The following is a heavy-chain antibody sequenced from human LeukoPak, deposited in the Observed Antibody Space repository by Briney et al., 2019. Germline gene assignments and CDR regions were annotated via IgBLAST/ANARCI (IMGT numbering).Heavy chain of an antibody. CDR1: GFTISGDA. CDR3: ARETHDALDL. J-gene: IGHJ3*01. V-gene: IGHV3-30*04. Sequence: GTSLRLSCTASGFTISGDAMHWVRQAPGKGLQWVADISFDGTNKNYADSVKGRFTISRDNSKNTLFLQMNSLTTDDTALFYCARETHDALDLWGPGTPVTVSS. CDR2: ISFDGTNK.